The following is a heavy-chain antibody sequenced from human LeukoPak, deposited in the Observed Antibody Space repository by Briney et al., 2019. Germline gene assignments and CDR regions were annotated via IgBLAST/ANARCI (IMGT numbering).Heavy chain of an antibody. CDR1: GGTFSSYA. D-gene: IGHD2-15*01. J-gene: IGHJ4*02. CDR3: AIEYCSGGSCYYDY. Sequence: SVKVSCKASGGTFSSYAIIWVRQAPGQGLEWMGRIIPILGIANYAQKFQGRVTITADKSTSTAYMELSSLRSEDTAVYYCAIEYCSGGSCYYDYWGQGTLVTVSS. V-gene: IGHV1-69*04. CDR2: IIPILGIA.